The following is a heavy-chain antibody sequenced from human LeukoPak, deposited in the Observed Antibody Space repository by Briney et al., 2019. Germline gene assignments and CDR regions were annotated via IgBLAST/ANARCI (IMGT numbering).Heavy chain of an antibody. Sequence: PSETLSLTCAVYGGSFSGYYWSWIRQPPGKGLEWIGEINHSGSTNYNPSLKSRVTISVDTSKNQFSLKLSSVTAADTAVYYCAREGGTAMARDYWGQGTLVTVSS. CDR3: AREGGTAMARDY. V-gene: IGHV4-34*01. J-gene: IGHJ4*02. D-gene: IGHD5-18*01. CDR1: GGSFSGYY. CDR2: INHSGST.